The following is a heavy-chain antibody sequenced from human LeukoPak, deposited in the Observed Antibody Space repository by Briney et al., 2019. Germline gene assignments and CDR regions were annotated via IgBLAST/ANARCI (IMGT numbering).Heavy chain of an antibody. J-gene: IGHJ3*02. CDR3: AKDYMTTVTTGAFDI. CDR1: GFTFDDYA. Sequence: GGSLRLSCAASGFTFDDYAMHWVRQAPGKGLEWVSGISWNSGSIGYADSVKGRFTIFRDNAKNSLYLQMNSLRAEDTALYYCAKDYMTTVTTGAFDIWGQGTMVTVSS. D-gene: IGHD4-17*01. CDR2: ISWNSGSI. V-gene: IGHV3-9*01.